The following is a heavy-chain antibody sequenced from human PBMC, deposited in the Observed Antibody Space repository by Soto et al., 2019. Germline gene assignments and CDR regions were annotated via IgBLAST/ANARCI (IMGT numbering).Heavy chain of an antibody. Sequence: PSETLSLTCTVSGGSISSYYWSWIRQPPGKGLEWIGYIYYSGSTNYNPSLKSRVTISVDTSKNQFSLKLSSVTAADTAVYYCARAGSRWYSTWCYWGQGTLVTVSS. J-gene: IGHJ4*02. D-gene: IGHD6-13*01. CDR3: ARAGSRWYSTWCY. CDR2: IYYSGST. V-gene: IGHV4-59*01. CDR1: GGSISSYY.